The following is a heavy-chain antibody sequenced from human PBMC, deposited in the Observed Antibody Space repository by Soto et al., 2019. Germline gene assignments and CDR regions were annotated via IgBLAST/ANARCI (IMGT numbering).Heavy chain of an antibody. V-gene: IGHV1-18*01. Sequence: QVHLVQSGAEVEKPGASVKVSCKASGYTFTDYGISWVRQAPGQGLQWMGWITAFNGNTKYAQQLQGRVTMTTYTYTSTAYMELRSMEYDDTAVYYCARISQSDFWSGYYYFFDYWGQGPLVTVSS. CDR1: GYTFTDYG. J-gene: IGHJ4*02. D-gene: IGHD3-3*01. CDR3: ARISQSDFWSGYYYFFDY. CDR2: ITAFNGNT.